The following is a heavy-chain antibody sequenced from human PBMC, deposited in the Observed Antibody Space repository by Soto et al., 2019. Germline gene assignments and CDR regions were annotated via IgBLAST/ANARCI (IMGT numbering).Heavy chain of an antibody. D-gene: IGHD3-3*01. CDR1: GFTFSSHG. Sequence: QVQLVESGGGVVQPGMSLRLSCAASGFTFSSHGLHWVRQTPGKGLEWVAAISHDGSKNWYVDSVKGRFIISRDNSKSTLDLQMNSLRAEDTAVYFCARDLSGYYTVDYWGQGTLVTVSS. CDR3: ARDLSGYYTVDY. V-gene: IGHV3-30*04. CDR2: ISHDGSKN. J-gene: IGHJ4*02.